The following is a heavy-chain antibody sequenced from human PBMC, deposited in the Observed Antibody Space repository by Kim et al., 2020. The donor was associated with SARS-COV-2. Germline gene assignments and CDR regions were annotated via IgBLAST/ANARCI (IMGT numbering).Heavy chain of an antibody. V-gene: IGHV3-21*01. CDR3: AKLRGEELSY. CDR2: ISSSSSYI. CDR1: GFTFSSYS. J-gene: IGHJ4*02. Sequence: GGSLRLSCAASGFTFSSYSMNWVRQAPGKGLEWVSSISSSSSYIYYADSVKGRFTISRDNAKNSLYLQMNSLRAEDTAVYYCAKLRGEELSYWGQGTLVTVSS. D-gene: IGHD3-16*02.